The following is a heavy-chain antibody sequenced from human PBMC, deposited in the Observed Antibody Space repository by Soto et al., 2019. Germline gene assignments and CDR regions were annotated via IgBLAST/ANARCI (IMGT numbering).Heavy chain of an antibody. CDR3: ASEGGSYDFYYGMDV. CDR1: GFTFSTYW. V-gene: IGHV3-7*01. Sequence: VGSLRLSCAASGFTFSTYWMSWVRQAPGKGLEWVANIKQDGSEKYYVDSVKGRFTISRENAKTSLYLQMKSLRDEDTAVYYCASEGGSYDFYYGMDVCGQGTTVTVS. D-gene: IGHD3-3*01. J-gene: IGHJ6*02. CDR2: IKQDGSEK.